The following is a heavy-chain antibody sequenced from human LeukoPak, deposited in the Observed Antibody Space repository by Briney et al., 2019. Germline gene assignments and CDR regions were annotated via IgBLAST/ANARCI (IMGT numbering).Heavy chain of an antibody. Sequence: GGSLRLSCSASGFTFSSYAMHWVRQAPGKGLEYVSAISSNGGSTYYADSVKGRFTISRDNSKNTLYLQKSSLRAEDTAVYYCAKDEWGTGSYMYPDYWGQGTLVTVSS. CDR2: ISSNGGST. D-gene: IGHD3-16*01. CDR3: AKDEWGTGSYMYPDY. J-gene: IGHJ4*02. CDR1: GFTFSSYA. V-gene: IGHV3-64D*06.